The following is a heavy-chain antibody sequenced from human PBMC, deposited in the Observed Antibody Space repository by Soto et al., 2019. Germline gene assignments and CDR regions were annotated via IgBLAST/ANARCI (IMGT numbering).Heavy chain of an antibody. J-gene: IGHJ5*02. D-gene: IGHD3-10*01. CDR1: GGSISSDGYY. CDR2: IYNTGAT. CDR3: ARVPFGVGEWCDP. V-gene: IGHV4-31*03. Sequence: QVQLQESGPGLVKPSQTLSLTCTVSGGSISSDGYYWSWIRQFPGKGLEWIGYIYNTGATYYNPSLKSRLTISFGTSKNQFSLKLTSVTAADTAVYYCARVPFGVGEWCDPWGQGTLVTVSS.